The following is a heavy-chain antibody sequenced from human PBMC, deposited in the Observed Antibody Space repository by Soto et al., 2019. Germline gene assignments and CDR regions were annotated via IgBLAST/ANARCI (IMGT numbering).Heavy chain of an antibody. CDR3: ARHIAMSTMRGFDS. D-gene: IGHD3-22*01. CDR2: IHHSGTT. V-gene: IGHV4-4*02. CDR1: GGSISSNW. Sequence: PSESLSLTCDVSGGSISSNWCSWVRQPPGKGLEWIGEIHHSGTTNYNPSLKSRVTMSVDKSENQISLNLNSVTAADTAVYYCARHIAMSTMRGFDSWGQGTLVTVSS. J-gene: IGHJ4*02.